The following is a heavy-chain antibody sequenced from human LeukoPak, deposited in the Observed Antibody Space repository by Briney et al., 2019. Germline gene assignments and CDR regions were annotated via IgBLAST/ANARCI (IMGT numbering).Heavy chain of an antibody. D-gene: IGHD3-10*01. J-gene: IGHJ4*02. CDR3: ATGMVRGFDY. V-gene: IGHV1-69*13. CDR1: GGTFSSYA. CDR2: IIPIFGTA. Sequence: ASVKVSCKASGGTFSSYAISWVRQAPGQGLEWMGGIIPIFGTANYAQKFQGRVMITADESTSTAYMELSSLRSEDTAVYYCATGMVRGFDYWGQGTLVTVSS.